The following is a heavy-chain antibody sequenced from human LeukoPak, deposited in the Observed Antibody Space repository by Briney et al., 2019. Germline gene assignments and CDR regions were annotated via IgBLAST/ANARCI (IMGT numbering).Heavy chain of an antibody. V-gene: IGHV3-49*04. CDR2: VRREYYGGTT. D-gene: IGHD3-9*01. Sequence: GESLTLSCTVSGFTVGYYAMSWVRQAPAKGLALVGLVRREYYGGTTEYAASVKGRFTISRDDSKSIAYLQMNSLITEDTAVYYCTRDPRRRYYEILTVYPYGMDVWGQGTTVTVSS. CDR3: TRDPRRRYYEILTVYPYGMDV. CDR1: GFTVGYYA. J-gene: IGHJ6*02.